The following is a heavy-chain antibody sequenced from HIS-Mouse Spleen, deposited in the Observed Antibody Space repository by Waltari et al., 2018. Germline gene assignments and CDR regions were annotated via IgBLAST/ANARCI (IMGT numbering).Heavy chain of an antibody. J-gene: IGHJ4*02. CDR3: ARTKFGDY. V-gene: IGHV4-34*01. CDR2: INHSGST. Sequence: QVQLQQWGAGLLKPSETLSLTCAVYVGSFRGYSRSWIRQPPGKGLEWIGEINHSGSTNYNPSLKSRVTISVDTSKNQFSLKLSSVTAADTAVYYCARTKFGDYWGQGTLVTVSS. CDR1: VGSFRGYS. D-gene: IGHD3-10*01.